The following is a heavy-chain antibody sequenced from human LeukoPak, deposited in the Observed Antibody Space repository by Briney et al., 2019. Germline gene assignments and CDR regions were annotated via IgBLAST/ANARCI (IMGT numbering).Heavy chain of an antibody. CDR2: IYPGDSDT. D-gene: IGHD5-24*01. V-gene: IGHV5-51*01. CDR3: ARPSGLEMATIPY. J-gene: IGHJ4*02. CDR1: GYSFTSYW. Sequence: GESLKISCKGSGYSFTSYWIGWVRQMPGKGLEWMGIIYPGDSDTRYSPSFQGQVTISADKSISTAYLQWRSLKASDTAMYYCARPSGLEMATIPYWGQGTLVTVSS.